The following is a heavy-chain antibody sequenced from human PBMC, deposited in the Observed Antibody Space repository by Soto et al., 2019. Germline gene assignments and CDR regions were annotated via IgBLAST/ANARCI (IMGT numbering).Heavy chain of an antibody. Sequence: EVQLLESGGGLVQPGGSLRLSCAASGFTFSSYAMNWVRQAPGKGLEWVSAISGSGGSTYYADSVKGRFTISRDNSKNTLYLKVNRLRAEDTALYYCAKGGGTSHPPLRVDYWGQGTLVTVSS. J-gene: IGHJ4*02. D-gene: IGHD2-15*01. CDR1: GFTFSSYA. CDR3: AKGGGTSHPPLRVDY. V-gene: IGHV3-23*01. CDR2: ISGSGGST.